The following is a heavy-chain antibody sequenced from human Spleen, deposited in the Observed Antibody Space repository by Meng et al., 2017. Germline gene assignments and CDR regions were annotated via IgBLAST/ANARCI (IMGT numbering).Heavy chain of an antibody. Sequence: GESLKISCGASGFTFDDYGMSWVRQAPGKGLEWVSSIFWNGGTTAYADSVKGRFTISRDNAKTSLYLQMNSLRVEDTALYYCARDGEMSSSWYDFDYWGQGTLVTVSS. CDR2: IFWNGGTT. D-gene: IGHD6-13*01. J-gene: IGHJ4*02. CDR3: ARDGEMSSSWYDFDY. V-gene: IGHV3-20*04. CDR1: GFTFDDYG.